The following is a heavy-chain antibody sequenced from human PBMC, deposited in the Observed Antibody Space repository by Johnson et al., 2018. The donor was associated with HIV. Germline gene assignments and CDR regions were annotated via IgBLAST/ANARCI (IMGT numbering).Heavy chain of an antibody. V-gene: IGHV3-30*18. Sequence: QMQLVESGGGVVQPGRSLRVSCAASGFTFRSYGMHWVRQAPGKGLEWVAVTSNDGSNKYYADSVKGRFTIYRDNFKNTLYLQMNGLRPEDTTVYYCAKEDPWRRAFDIWGQGTVVTVSS. CDR2: TSNDGSNK. CDR3: AKEDPWRRAFDI. J-gene: IGHJ3*02. CDR1: GFTFRSYG. D-gene: IGHD1-1*01.